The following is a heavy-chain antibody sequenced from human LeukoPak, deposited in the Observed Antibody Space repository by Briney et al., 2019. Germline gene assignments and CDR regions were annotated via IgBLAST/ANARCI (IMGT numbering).Heavy chain of an antibody. V-gene: IGHV3-7*01. J-gene: IGHJ4*02. D-gene: IGHD1-26*01. CDR2: VKQDGSER. CDR1: GFISSSYW. Sequence: GGSLRLSGAASGFISSSYWMSWVHQAPGKGLEWVANVKQDGSERYYGDSVKGRFTISRDNAKNSLYLQMSSLRAEDTAIYYCARDVPLMGASNTRYFDYWGQGTLVTVSS. CDR3: ARDVPLMGASNTRYFDY.